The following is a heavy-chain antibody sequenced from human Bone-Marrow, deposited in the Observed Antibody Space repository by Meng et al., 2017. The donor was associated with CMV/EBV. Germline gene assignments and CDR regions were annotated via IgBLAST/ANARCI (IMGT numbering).Heavy chain of an antibody. CDR3: ARVQIFGVVSYNYYYYGMDV. Sequence: ASVTVSRKASGYTLTRYDINWVRQATGQGLEGMGWMNPNSGNTGYAQKFQGRVTMTRNTSISTAYMELSSLRSEDTAAYYCARVQIFGVVSYNYYYYGMDVWGQGTTVTVSS. D-gene: IGHD3-3*01. J-gene: IGHJ6*02. CDR1: GYTLTRYD. V-gene: IGHV1-8*01. CDR2: MNPNSGNT.